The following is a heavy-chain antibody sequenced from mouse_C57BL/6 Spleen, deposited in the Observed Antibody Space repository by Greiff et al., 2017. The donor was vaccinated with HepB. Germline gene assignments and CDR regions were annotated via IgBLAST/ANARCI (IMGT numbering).Heavy chain of an antibody. J-gene: IGHJ2*01. CDR1: GYTFTSYW. Sequence: QVQLKQPGAELVKPGASVKMSCKASGYTFTSYWITWVKQRPGQGLEWIGDIYPGSGSTNYNEKFKSKATLTVDTSSSTAYMQLSSLTSEDSAVYYCARSNYSNPYYFDYWGQGTTLTVSS. CDR3: ARSNYSNPYYFDY. D-gene: IGHD2-5*01. CDR2: IYPGSGST. V-gene: IGHV1-55*01.